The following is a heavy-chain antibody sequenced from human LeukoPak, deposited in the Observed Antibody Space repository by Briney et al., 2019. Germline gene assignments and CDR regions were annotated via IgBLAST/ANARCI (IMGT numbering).Heavy chain of an antibody. V-gene: IGHV3-21*01. D-gene: IGHD6-13*01. CDR1: GFTFSSYS. CDR2: ISSSSSYI. J-gene: IGHJ4*02. Sequence: GGSLRLSCAASGFTFSSYSMNWVRQAPGKGLEWVSSISSSSSYIYYADSVKGRFTISRDNAKNSLYLQMNSLRAEDTAVYYCARAGSSSWYPVDYWGQGTLVTVSS. CDR3: ARAGSSSWYPVDY.